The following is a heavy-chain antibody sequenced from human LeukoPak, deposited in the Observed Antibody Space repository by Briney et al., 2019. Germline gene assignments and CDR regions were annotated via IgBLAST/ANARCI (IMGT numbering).Heavy chain of an antibody. CDR1: GFTLNHYS. CDR2: ISSNGGSK. V-gene: IGHV3-64D*06. CDR3: VKYGPGDDLYFDY. Sequence: GGALRLSCSASGFTLNHYSMHWVRQAAGKELEYVSAISSNGGSKYYQDSPPGTITISRDHSKNTLYLQMSSLRAEDTAVYCWVKYGPGDDLYFDYWGQGTLVTVSS. J-gene: IGHJ4*02. D-gene: IGHD3-10*01.